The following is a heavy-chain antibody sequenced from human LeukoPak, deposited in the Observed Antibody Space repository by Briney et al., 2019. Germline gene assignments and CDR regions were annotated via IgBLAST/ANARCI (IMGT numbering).Heavy chain of an antibody. J-gene: IGHJ4*02. D-gene: IGHD2-15*01. CDR3: ASSTRRYCSGGSCWEY. V-gene: IGHV3-48*04. Sequence: LSRGSLRLSCAASGFTFSSYAMHWVRQAPGKGLEWVSYISSSGSTIYYADSVKGRFTISRDNAKNSLYLQMNSLRAEDTAVYYCASSTRRYCSGGSCWEYWGQGTLVTVSS. CDR2: ISSSGSTI. CDR1: GFTFSSYA.